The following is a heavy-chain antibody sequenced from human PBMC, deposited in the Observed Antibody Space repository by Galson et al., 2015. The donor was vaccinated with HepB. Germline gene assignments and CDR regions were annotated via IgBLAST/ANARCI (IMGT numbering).Heavy chain of an antibody. V-gene: IGHV3-23*01. CDR1: GFTFSNYA. CDR3: AKALHQWLIRGAGCDY. D-gene: IGHD6-19*01. Sequence: SLRLSCAASGFTFSNYAMTWVRQVPGKGLEWVSGISGRDDSTYYADSVKGRFTISRDNSKNTLFLQMNSLRVEDTAVYYCAKALHQWLIRGAGCDYWGQGTLVTVSS. CDR2: ISGRDDST. J-gene: IGHJ4*02.